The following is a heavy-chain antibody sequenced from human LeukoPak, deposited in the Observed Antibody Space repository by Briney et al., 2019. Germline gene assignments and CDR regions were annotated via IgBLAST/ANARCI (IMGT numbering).Heavy chain of an antibody. Sequence: PGRSLRLSCVASGFTLTSFEMNWVRQAPGKGLEWVSYIGSRGTTIYYADSVRGRLTISRDNAKNSLYLQMNSLRVEDTAVYYCAKYQSSPPYYYYGMDVWGQGTTVTVSS. J-gene: IGHJ6*02. CDR3: AKYQSSPPYYYYGMDV. CDR1: GFTLTSFE. V-gene: IGHV3-48*03. CDR2: IGSRGTTI. D-gene: IGHD2/OR15-2a*01.